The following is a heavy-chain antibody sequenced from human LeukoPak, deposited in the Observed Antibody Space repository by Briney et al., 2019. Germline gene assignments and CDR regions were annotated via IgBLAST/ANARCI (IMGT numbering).Heavy chain of an antibody. CDR3: ARDRLAGRAPNYYYYGMDV. J-gene: IGHJ6*02. CDR1: GYTFTSYG. Sequence: GASVKVSCKASGYTFTSYGISWVRQAPGQGLEWMGWISAYNGNTNYAQKLQGRVTMTTDTSTSTAYMELSRLRSDDTAVYYCARDRLAGRAPNYYYYGMDVWGQGTTVTVSS. CDR2: ISAYNGNT. D-gene: IGHD6-19*01. V-gene: IGHV1-18*01.